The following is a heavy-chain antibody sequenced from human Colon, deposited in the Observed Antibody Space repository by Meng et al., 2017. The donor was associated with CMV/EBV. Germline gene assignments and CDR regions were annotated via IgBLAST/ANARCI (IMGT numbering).Heavy chain of an antibody. CDR1: SVSSGNYY. D-gene: IGHD2-2*02. J-gene: IGHJ5*02. Sequence: SVSSGNYYWSWIRQPPGKRLEWIGYIYYSGSTNYNPSLKSRVTISVDTSKNQFSLKLSSVTAADTAVYYCARAYCSSTSCYSGDWFDPWGQGTLVTVSS. CDR2: IYYSGST. V-gene: IGHV4-61*01. CDR3: ARAYCSSTSCYSGDWFDP.